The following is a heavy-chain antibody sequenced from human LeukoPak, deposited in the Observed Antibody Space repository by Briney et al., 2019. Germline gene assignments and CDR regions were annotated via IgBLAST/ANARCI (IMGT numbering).Heavy chain of an antibody. CDR1: GGSISSSSYY. CDR2: IYYSGST. Sequence: TSETLSLTCTVSGGSISSSSYYWGWIRQPPGKGLEWIGSIYYSGSTNYNPSLKSRVTISVDTSKNQFSLKLSSVTAADTAVYYCACPHYYDSSGYDYWGQGTLVTVSS. CDR3: ACPHYYDSSGYDY. J-gene: IGHJ4*02. D-gene: IGHD3-22*01. V-gene: IGHV4-39*07.